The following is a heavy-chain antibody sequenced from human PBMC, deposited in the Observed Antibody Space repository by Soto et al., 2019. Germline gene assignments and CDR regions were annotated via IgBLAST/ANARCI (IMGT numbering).Heavy chain of an antibody. Sequence: GGSLRLSCAASGFTFSGYAMSWVRQAPGKGLEWVSAISGSGGSTYYADSVKGRFTISRDNSKNTLYLQMNSLRAEDTAVYYCASSPYSSGYYYYGMDVWGQGTTVTVSS. CDR2: ISGSGGST. D-gene: IGHD3-22*01. CDR1: GFTFSGYA. V-gene: IGHV3-23*01. J-gene: IGHJ6*02. CDR3: ASSPYSSGYYYYGMDV.